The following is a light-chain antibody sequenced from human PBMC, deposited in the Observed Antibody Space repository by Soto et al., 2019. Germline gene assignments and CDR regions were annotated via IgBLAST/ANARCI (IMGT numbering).Light chain of an antibody. Sequence: EIVLTQSPGTLSLSQGERATLSCRASQSVSSSYLAWYQQKTGQAPRLLLYGASSRATGIPDRFSGSGSGTDFTLTISRLEPEDFAVYDCQQYGSSPYTFGQGTKLEIK. CDR1: QSVSSSY. CDR2: GAS. J-gene: IGKJ2*01. V-gene: IGKV3-20*01. CDR3: QQYGSSPYT.